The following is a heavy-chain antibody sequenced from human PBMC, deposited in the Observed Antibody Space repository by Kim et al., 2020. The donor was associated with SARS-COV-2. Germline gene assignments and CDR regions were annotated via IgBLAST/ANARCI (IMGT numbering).Heavy chain of an antibody. D-gene: IGHD3-10*01. J-gene: IGHJ5*02. Sequence: SQKFQGRVTITRDTTASTAYMELSSLRSEDTAVYYCARAPLSRGDNWFDPWGQGTLVTVSS. CDR3: ARAPLSRGDNWFDP. V-gene: IGHV1-3*01.